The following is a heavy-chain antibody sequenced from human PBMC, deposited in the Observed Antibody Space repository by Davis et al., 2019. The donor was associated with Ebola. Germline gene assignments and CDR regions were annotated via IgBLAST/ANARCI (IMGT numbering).Heavy chain of an antibody. CDR1: GFTFSIYA. Sequence: PGGSLRLSCAASGFTFSIYAMSWVRQAPGKGLEWVSAINNGGGPTFYADSVKGRFTISRDNSKNTLYLQMNSLRADDTAVYFCARDRGDGYRSGLDYWGQGALVTVSS. D-gene: IGHD5-24*01. CDR2: INNGGGPT. J-gene: IGHJ4*02. V-gene: IGHV3-23*01. CDR3: ARDRGDGYRSGLDY.